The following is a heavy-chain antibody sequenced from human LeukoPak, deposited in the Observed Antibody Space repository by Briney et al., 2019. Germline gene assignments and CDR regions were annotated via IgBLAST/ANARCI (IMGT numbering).Heavy chain of an antibody. J-gene: IGHJ4*02. Sequence: GGSLRLSCAASGFTFSNYATHWVRQAPGKGLEWVAVISYDGSNKYYADSVKGRFTISRDNSKNTLYLQMNSLRSEDTAVYYCARGADSGPPNYWGQGTLVTVSS. CDR1: GFTFSNYA. CDR3: ARGADSGPPNY. V-gene: IGHV3-30-3*01. CDR2: ISYDGSNK.